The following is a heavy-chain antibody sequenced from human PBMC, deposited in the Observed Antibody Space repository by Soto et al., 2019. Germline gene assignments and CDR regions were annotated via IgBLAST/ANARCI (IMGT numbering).Heavy chain of an antibody. D-gene: IGHD1-26*01. Sequence: EVQLVESGGGLVQPGESLRLSCAASGFTFSYYWMHWVRQAPGKGLVWVSRIHSDGSSTTYADSVKGRFTISRDNARNTLYLPMNSLRAEDTAVYYCARGDRGAFDLWGQGTVVNVSS. CDR3: ARGDRGAFDL. CDR1: GFTFSYYW. V-gene: IGHV3-74*01. J-gene: IGHJ3*01. CDR2: IHSDGSST.